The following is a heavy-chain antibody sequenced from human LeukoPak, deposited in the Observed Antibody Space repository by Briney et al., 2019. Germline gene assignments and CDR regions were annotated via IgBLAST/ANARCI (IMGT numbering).Heavy chain of an antibody. D-gene: IGHD3-10*01. CDR3: TRFYNTNSFDY. V-gene: IGHV6-1*01. CDR2: TYYRSKWLV. CDR1: GDSVSGSSVA. Sequence: SQTLTLTRAISGDSVSGSSVAWNWIRQSPSRGLEWLGRTYYRSKWLVDYAESLKGRITINADTSKNQLSLQLRSVTPEDTAMYYCTRFYNTNSFDYWGQGTLVTVSS. J-gene: IGHJ4*02.